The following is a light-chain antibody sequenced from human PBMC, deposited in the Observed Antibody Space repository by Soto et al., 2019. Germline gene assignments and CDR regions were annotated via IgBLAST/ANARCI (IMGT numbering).Light chain of an antibody. V-gene: IGLV2-14*01. CDR2: EVS. Sequence: QSVLTQPASVSGSPGQSITISCTGTSSDVVGYNYVSWYEQHPGKAPKLIIYEVSYRASGISNRFSASKCGNTASLTISGLQAEDAGGYYSRSFTPTTTLVVFGGRT. J-gene: IGLJ2*01. CDR3: RSFTPTTTLVV. CDR1: SSDVVGYNY.